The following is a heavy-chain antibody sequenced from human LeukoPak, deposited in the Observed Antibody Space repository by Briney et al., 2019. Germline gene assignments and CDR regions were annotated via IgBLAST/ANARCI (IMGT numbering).Heavy chain of an antibody. V-gene: IGHV3-23*01. CDR3: AKKRGGSYYSGSDY. J-gene: IGHJ4*02. CDR1: GFTFSSYA. CDR2: VRGSDAGT. D-gene: IGHD1-26*01. Sequence: GGSLRLSCAASGFTFSSYAMNWVRQAPGKGLEWVSAVRGSDAGTSYADSVKGRFTISRDNSKNTLYLQMNSLRAEDTAVYYCAKKRGGSYYSGSDYWGQGTLVTVSS.